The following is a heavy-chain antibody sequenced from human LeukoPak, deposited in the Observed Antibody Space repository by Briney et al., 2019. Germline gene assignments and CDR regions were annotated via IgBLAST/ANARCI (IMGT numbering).Heavy chain of an antibody. CDR1: GFSFSSYS. CDR2: ISSSSSYI. J-gene: IGHJ4*02. D-gene: IGHD2-2*01. Sequence: GGSLRLSCAASGFSFSSYSMNWVRQAPGKGLEWVSSISSSSSYIYYADSVKGRFTISRDNAKNSLYLQMNSLRAEDTAVYYCARIDEDQLLELDYWGQGTLVTVSS. CDR3: ARIDEDQLLELDY. V-gene: IGHV3-21*01.